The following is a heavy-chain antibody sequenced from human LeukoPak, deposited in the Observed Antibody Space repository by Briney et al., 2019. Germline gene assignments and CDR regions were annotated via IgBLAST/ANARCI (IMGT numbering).Heavy chain of an antibody. D-gene: IGHD2-15*01. CDR2: LSSSSMYI. CDR3: ARVDCSESNCYLDY. V-gene: IGHV3-21*01. Sequence: GGSLRLSCAVSGFTFSRYNMNWVRQAPGKGLEWFSSLSSSSMYIFYADSVKGRFTISRDNAKNSLFLQMDSLRAEDTAMYYCARVDCSESNCYLDYWGQGTLVTVSS. J-gene: IGHJ4*02. CDR1: GFTFSRYN.